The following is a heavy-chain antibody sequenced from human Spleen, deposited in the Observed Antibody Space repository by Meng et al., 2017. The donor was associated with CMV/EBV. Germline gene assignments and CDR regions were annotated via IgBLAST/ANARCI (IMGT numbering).Heavy chain of an antibody. CDR3: ARNREAIAARAYFDY. Sequence: LSLTCAASGFMFSSYAMHWVRQAPGKGLEWVAVISYDGSNKYYADSVKGRFTISRDNSKNTLYLQMNSLRAEDTAVYYCARNREAIAARAYFDYWGQGTLVTVSS. J-gene: IGHJ4*02. D-gene: IGHD6-6*01. CDR2: ISYDGSNK. CDR1: GFMFSSYA. V-gene: IGHV3-30-3*01.